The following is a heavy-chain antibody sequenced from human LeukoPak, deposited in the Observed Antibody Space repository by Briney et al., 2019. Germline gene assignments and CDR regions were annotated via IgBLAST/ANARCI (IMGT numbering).Heavy chain of an antibody. CDR3: ASAEYYYDSSGYKQAFDI. J-gene: IGHJ3*02. V-gene: IGHV5-51*01. Sequence: GESLKISCKGSGYSFTSYWIGWVCQMPGKGLEWMGIIYPGDSDTRYSPSFQGQVTISADKSISTAYLQWSSLKASDTAMYYYASAEYYYDSSGYKQAFDIWGQGTMVTVSS. D-gene: IGHD3-22*01. CDR1: GYSFTSYW. CDR2: IYPGDSDT.